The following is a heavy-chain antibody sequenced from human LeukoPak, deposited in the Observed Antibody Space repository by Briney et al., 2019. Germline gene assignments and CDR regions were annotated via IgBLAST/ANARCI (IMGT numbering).Heavy chain of an antibody. D-gene: IGHD4-11*01. Sequence: SETLSLTCTVSGGSISSYYWSWIRQPPGKGLEWIGYIYYSGSTNYSPSLKSRVTISVDTSKNQFSLKQSSVTAADTAVYYCAINYSNLDAFEIWGQGTMVTVSS. CDR3: AINYSNLDAFEI. V-gene: IGHV4-59*08. J-gene: IGHJ3*02. CDR1: GGSISSYY. CDR2: IYYSGST.